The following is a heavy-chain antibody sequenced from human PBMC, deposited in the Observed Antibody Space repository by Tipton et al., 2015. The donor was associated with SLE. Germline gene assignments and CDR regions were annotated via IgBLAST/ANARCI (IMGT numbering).Heavy chain of an antibody. Sequence: SLRLSCAASGFTFNSFWMTWFRQAPGKGLEWVANINPGGSERFYVDSVKGRFTISRDNAKNSVSLQMDNLSVEDTAVYYCAQDIVERTYGLGDYWGQGTLVSVSS. D-gene: IGHD3-10*01. V-gene: IGHV3-7*01. CDR3: AQDIVERTYGLGDY. CDR1: GFTFNSFW. CDR2: INPGGSER. J-gene: IGHJ4*02.